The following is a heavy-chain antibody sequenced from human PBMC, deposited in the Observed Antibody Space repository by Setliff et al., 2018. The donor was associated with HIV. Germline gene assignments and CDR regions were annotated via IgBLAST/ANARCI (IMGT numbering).Heavy chain of an antibody. V-gene: IGHV1-2*02. CDR3: ARDGGYNDRSDFFDY. CDR2: INPHSGDT. Sequence: ASVKVSCKASGYVFTGYYLHWVRQAPGQGLEWMEWINPHSGDTNYAQKFQGRVTMNRDTSTNTLYMELSSLRSDDTAVSYCARDGGYNDRSDFFDYWGQGTLVTVSS. J-gene: IGHJ4*02. D-gene: IGHD1-26*01. CDR1: GYVFTGYY.